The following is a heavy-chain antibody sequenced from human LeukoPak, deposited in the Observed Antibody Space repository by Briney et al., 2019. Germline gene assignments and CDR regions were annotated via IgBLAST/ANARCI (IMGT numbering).Heavy chain of an antibody. J-gene: IGHJ4*01. CDR1: GFTFSMYA. CDR2: LAADGSGT. V-gene: IGHV3-74*01. CDR3: ARDGFTGPTTAYLDH. D-gene: IGHD1-1*01. Sequence: PGGSLRLSCAASGFTFSMYAMHWVRQTPGMGLVWVSRLAADGSGTKYADSVKGRFTISRDNAKNTVCLQMSSLRAEDTAVYYCARDGFTGPTTAYLDHWGQGTLVTVSS.